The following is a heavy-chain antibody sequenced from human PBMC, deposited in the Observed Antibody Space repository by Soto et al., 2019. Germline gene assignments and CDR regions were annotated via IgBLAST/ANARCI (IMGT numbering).Heavy chain of an antibody. CDR2: IYYSGST. D-gene: IGHD3-22*01. Sequence: SETLSLTCTVSGGSISSYYWSWIRQPPGKGLEWIGYIYYSGSTNYNPSLKSRVTISVDTSKNQFSLKLNSMTAADAALYYCARDFFDSSDYTTNWFDPWGQGTLVT. CDR3: ARDFFDSSDYTTNWFDP. J-gene: IGHJ5*02. V-gene: IGHV4-59*08. CDR1: GGSISSYY.